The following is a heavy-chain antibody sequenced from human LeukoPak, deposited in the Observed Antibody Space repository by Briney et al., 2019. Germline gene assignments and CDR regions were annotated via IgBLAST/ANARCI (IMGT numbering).Heavy chain of an antibody. CDR1: GFTFSSHA. Sequence: PGGSLRLSCAASGFTFSSHAMTWVRQAPGKGLEWVSYIGGGGVTTYHADSVKGRFTISRDNSKNTLYLQMNSLRAEDTAVYYCANSLSGLPVTGYPEYFQHWGQGTLVTVSS. D-gene: IGHD3-9*01. J-gene: IGHJ1*01. V-gene: IGHV3-23*01. CDR3: ANSLSGLPVTGYPEYFQH. CDR2: IGGGGVTT.